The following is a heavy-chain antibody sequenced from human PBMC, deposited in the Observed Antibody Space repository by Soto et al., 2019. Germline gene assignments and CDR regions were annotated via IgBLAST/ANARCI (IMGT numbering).Heavy chain of an antibody. CDR2: ISYDGSNK. V-gene: IGHV3-30*18. J-gene: IGHJ4*02. D-gene: IGHD6-6*01. Sequence: GGSLRLSCAASGFTFSSYGMHWVRQAPGKGLEWVAVISYDGSNKYYADSVKGRFTISRDNSKNTLYLQMNSLRAEDTAVYYCAKTQGYSSSSTGIFDYWGQGTLVTVSS. CDR3: AKTQGYSSSSTGIFDY. CDR1: GFTFSSYG.